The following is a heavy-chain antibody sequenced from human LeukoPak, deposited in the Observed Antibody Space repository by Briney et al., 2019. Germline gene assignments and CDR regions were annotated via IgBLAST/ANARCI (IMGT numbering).Heavy chain of an antibody. CDR1: IDSFSNYH. J-gene: IGHJ4*02. CDR2: VNESGGT. CDR3: ARGRITMVRGGDYFDY. Sequence: SETLSLTCAVYIDSFSNYHWNWIRQTPAKGMEWIGEVNESGGTNISPSLRSRVILSVDTSKNQFSLKLISVTVADTAIYYCARGRITMVRGGDYFDYWGQGTLVTVSS. D-gene: IGHD3-10*01. V-gene: IGHV4-34*01.